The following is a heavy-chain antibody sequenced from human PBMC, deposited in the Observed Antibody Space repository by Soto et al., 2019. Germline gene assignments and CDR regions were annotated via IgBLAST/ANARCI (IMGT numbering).Heavy chain of an antibody. V-gene: IGHV3-23*01. J-gene: IGHJ4*02. D-gene: IGHD2-2*01. CDR1: GFTFSNHA. CDR2: ISDSGST. CDR3: ARDPGGHYCTSTSCLYFFDH. Sequence: EVQLLESGGALVQPGGSLRLSCAASGFTFSNHAMNWVRQAPGKGLEWVSTISDSGSTYYADSVKGRFTISRDNSKTPLDPQMNSLRAEDTAVYYCARDPGGHYCTSTSCLYFFDHWGQGTLVIVSS.